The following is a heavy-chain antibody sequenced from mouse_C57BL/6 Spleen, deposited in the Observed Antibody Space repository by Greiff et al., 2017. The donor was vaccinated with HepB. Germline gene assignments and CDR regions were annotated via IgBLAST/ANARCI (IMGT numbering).Heavy chain of an antibody. CDR2: INPSSGYT. Sequence: QVQLQQSGAELARPGASVKMSCKASGYTFTSYTMHWVKQRPGQGLEWIGYINPSSGYTKYNQKFKDKATLTADKSSSTAYMQLSSLTSEDSAVYYCARGPYYSNYGDYWGQGTTLTVSS. J-gene: IGHJ2*01. CDR1: GYTFTSYT. D-gene: IGHD2-5*01. V-gene: IGHV1-4*01. CDR3: ARGPYYSNYGDY.